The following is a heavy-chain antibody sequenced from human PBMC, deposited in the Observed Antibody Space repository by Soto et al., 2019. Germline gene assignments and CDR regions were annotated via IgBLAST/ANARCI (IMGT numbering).Heavy chain of an antibody. CDR1: GYTFTSYA. CDR3: ARGSGYYYWDDY. V-gene: IGHV1-3*01. CDR2: INAGNGNT. Sequence: ASVKVSCTASGYTFTSYAMRWVRRAPGQRLEWMGWINAGNGNTKYSQKFQGRVTITRDTSASTAYMELSSLRSEDTAVYYCARGSGYYYWDDYWGQGTLVTVSS. J-gene: IGHJ4*02. D-gene: IGHD3-22*01.